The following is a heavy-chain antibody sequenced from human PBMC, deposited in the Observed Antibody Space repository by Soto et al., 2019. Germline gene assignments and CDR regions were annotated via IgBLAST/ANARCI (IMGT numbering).Heavy chain of an antibody. V-gene: IGHV1-18*01. CDR3: ARERVGAETAHDAFEI. D-gene: IGHD1-26*01. CDR1: GYTFTSYG. CDR2: ISAYNGNT. Sequence: QVQLVQSGAEVKKPGASVKVSCKASGYTFTSYGISWVRQAPGQGLEWMGWISAYNGNTNYAQKLQGRVTMTTDTSTSTAYMQIRRLRSDDTAGYYCARERVGAETAHDAFEIWGQGTMVTASS. J-gene: IGHJ3*02.